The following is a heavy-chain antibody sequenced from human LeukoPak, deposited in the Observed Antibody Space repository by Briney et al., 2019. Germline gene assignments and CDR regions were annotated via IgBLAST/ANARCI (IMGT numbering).Heavy chain of an antibody. CDR1: GGSINNYY. D-gene: IGHD3-22*01. CDR2: IYTSGST. CDR3: ARESKTYDGDGYCHDY. Sequence: SETLSLTCTVSGGSINNYYWSWIRQTAGKGLEWVGRIYTSGSTDYNPSLESRVSISVDTSKNQFSLKLSSVTAADTAVYYCARESKTYDGDGYCHDYWGQGTLVTVSS. J-gene: IGHJ4*02. V-gene: IGHV4-4*07.